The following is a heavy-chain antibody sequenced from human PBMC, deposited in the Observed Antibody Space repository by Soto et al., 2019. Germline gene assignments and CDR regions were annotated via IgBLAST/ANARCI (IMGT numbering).Heavy chain of an antibody. Sequence: DVQLVESGGGLIQPGESLRLSCAAFGLTISGKKYVAWVRQAPGKGLEWVSALYDVDGSFYADAVTGRFTTSSDSSKTTVYLQMNDLRPDDTAVYYCATWHEREHAFDVWGQGTTVTISS. D-gene: IGHD1-1*01. CDR3: ATWHEREHAFDV. V-gene: IGHV3-53*01. CDR2: LYDVDGS. CDR1: GLTISGKKY. J-gene: IGHJ3*01.